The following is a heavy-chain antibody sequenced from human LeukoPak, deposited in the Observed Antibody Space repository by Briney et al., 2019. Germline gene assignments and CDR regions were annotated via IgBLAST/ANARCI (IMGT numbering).Heavy chain of an antibody. CDR1: RGTFSSYA. CDR3: ARTDIVVVPAATGDYYYAMDV. J-gene: IGHJ6*02. V-gene: IGHV1-69*10. Sequence: WASVKVSCKASRGTFSSYAISWVRQAPGQGLEWMGRIIPIFGIANYAQKFQGRVTITADKSTSTAYMELSSLRSEDTAVYYCARTDIVVVPAATGDYYYAMDVWGQGTTVTVSS. CDR2: IIPIFGIA. D-gene: IGHD2-2*01.